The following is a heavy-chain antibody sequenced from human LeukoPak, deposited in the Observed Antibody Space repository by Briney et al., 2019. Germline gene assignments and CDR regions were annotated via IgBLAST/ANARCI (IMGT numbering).Heavy chain of an antibody. CDR1: GGTFSSYA. V-gene: IGHV1-69*06. D-gene: IGHD5-18*01. CDR3: AREVMDTAMVDY. CDR2: IIPILGTA. J-gene: IGHJ4*02. Sequence: SVKVSCKAPGGTFSSYAISWVRQAPGQGLEWMGGIIPILGTAHYAQKFQVSVTTAADKSTSTAYMELSSLSSEDTAVYYCAREVMDTAMVDYWGQGTLVTVSS.